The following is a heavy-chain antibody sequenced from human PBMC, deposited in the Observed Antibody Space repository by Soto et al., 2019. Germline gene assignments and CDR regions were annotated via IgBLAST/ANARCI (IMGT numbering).Heavy chain of an antibody. CDR2: IKQDGSEK. Sequence: LRLFCAASGFTFSSYWMSWVRQAPGKGLEWVANIKQDGSEKYYVDSVKGRFTISRDNAKNSLYLQMNSLRAEDTAVYYCARDLATYYYGSGNPGVWGQGTLVTVSS. CDR1: GFTFSSYW. V-gene: IGHV3-7*01. D-gene: IGHD3-10*01. J-gene: IGHJ4*02. CDR3: ARDLATYYYGSGNPGV.